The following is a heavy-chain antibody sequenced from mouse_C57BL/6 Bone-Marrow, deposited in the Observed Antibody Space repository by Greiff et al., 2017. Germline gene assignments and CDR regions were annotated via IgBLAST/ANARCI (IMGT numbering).Heavy chain of an antibody. D-gene: IGHD1-1*01. CDR3: ARDLTTVVPYAMDY. CDR1: GYAFSSSW. J-gene: IGHJ4*01. Sequence: VQLQQSGPELVKPGASVKISCKASGYAFSSSWMNWVKQRPGKGLEWIGRIYPGDGDTNYNGKFKGKATLTADKSSSTAYMQLSSLTSEDSAVYFCARDLTTVVPYAMDYWGQGTSVTVSS. CDR2: IYPGDGDT. V-gene: IGHV1-82*01.